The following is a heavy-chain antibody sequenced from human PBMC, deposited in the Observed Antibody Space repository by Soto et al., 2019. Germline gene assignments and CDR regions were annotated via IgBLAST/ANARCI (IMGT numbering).Heavy chain of an antibody. CDR2: IIPIFGTA. J-gene: IGHJ6*02. CDR3: ASSGYSSGWPYYYYYGMDV. CDR1: GGTFSSYS. V-gene: IGHV1-69*06. Sequence: SVKVSCKASGGTFSSYSISWVRQAPGQGLEWMGGIIPIFGTANYAQKFQGRVTITADKSTSTAYMELSSLRSEDTAVYYCASSGYSSGWPYYYYYGMDVWGQGTTVTVSS. D-gene: IGHD6-19*01.